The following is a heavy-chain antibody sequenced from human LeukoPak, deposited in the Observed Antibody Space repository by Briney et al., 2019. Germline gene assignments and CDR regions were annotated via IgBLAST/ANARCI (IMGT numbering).Heavy chain of an antibody. CDR3: ARAGAGTAPYYYYMDV. CDR2: IIPIFGTA. CDR1: GGTFISYA. V-gene: IGHV1-69*05. J-gene: IGHJ6*03. D-gene: IGHD1-1*01. Sequence: GASVKVSCKAPGGTFISYAISWVRQAPGQGLEWMGGIIPIFGTANYAQKFQGRVTITTDESTSTAYMELSSLRSEDTAVYYCARAGAGTAPYYYYMDVWGKGTTVTVSS.